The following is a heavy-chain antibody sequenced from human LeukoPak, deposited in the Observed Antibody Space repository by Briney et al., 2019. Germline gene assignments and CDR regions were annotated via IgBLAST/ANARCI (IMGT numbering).Heavy chain of an antibody. D-gene: IGHD1-14*01. CDR3: ARYKVGSLYYYYAMDV. Sequence: PSETLSLTCAVYGGSFSGYYWSWIRQPPGKGLEWIGEINHSGSTNYNPSLKSRVTISADTSKNQFSLKLSSVTAADTAVYYCARYKVGSLYYYYAMDVWGQGTTVTVSS. CDR1: GGSFSGYY. V-gene: IGHV4-34*01. CDR2: INHSGST. J-gene: IGHJ6*02.